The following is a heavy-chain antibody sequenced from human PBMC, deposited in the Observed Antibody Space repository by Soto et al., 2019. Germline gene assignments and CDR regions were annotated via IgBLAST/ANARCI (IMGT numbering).Heavy chain of an antibody. J-gene: IGHJ6*02. D-gene: IGHD3-10*01. CDR3: EIDVGSGEWSVV. CDR1: GGTFSNYV. V-gene: IGHV1-69*01. Sequence: QVQLVQSGTEVKKPGSSAKVSCKASGGTFSNYVISWVRQAPGQGLEWMGGIIPLFGTTDYAKKFQGRIAITADESTTTVYLDVISLRFEDTAVYFCEIDVGSGEWSVVWGQGTTVIVSS. CDR2: IIPLFGTT.